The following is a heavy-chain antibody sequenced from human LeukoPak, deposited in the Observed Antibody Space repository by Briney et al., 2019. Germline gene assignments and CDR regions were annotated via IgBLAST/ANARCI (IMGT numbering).Heavy chain of an antibody. CDR2: FYHSGST. J-gene: IGHJ3*02. CDR1: GYSISSGYY. D-gene: IGHD1-20*01. CDR3: AIERLAYNWNGLDAFDI. V-gene: IGHV4-38-2*02. Sequence: PSETLSLTRAVSGYSISSGYYWGWIRQPPGKGLGWIGSFYHSGSTYHNPSLKSRVTISVDTSRNQFSLKLSSVTAADTAVYYCAIERLAYNWNGLDAFDIWGQGTMVTVSS.